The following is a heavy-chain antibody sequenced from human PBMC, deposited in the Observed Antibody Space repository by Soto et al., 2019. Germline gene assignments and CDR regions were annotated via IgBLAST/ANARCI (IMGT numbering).Heavy chain of an antibody. J-gene: IGHJ4*02. CDR3: ARVDSSSGFDY. D-gene: IGHD6-6*01. V-gene: IGHV4-38-2*01. CDR2: IYHSGST. Sequence: XGTLSLTCAVSGYSISSGYYWCCIRQPPGKGLEWIGSIYHSGSTYYNPSLKSRVTISVDTSKNQFSLRLTSVTAADTAVYYCARVDSSSGFDYWGQGTLVTVSS. CDR1: GYSISSGYY.